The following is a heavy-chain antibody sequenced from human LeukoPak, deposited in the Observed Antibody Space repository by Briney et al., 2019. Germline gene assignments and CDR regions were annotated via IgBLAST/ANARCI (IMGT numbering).Heavy chain of an antibody. D-gene: IGHD3-10*01. Sequence: GGSLRLSCAASGFTFSSYSMNWVRQAPGKGLEWVSYISSSSSTIYYADSVKGRFTISRDNAKNSLYLQMNSLRAEDTAVYYCARDLEVTGSGMGYWGQGTLVTVSS. CDR3: ARDLEVTGSGMGY. V-gene: IGHV3-48*01. J-gene: IGHJ4*02. CDR2: ISSSSSTI. CDR1: GFTFSSYS.